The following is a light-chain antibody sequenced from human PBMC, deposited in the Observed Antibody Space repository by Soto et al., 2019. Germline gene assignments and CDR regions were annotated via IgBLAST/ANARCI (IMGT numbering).Light chain of an antibody. CDR3: QQYNSYPWT. CDR2: KAS. CDR1: QSISSW. V-gene: IGKV1-5*03. J-gene: IGKJ1*01. Sequence: DIQMTQSPSTLSASVGDRVTITCRASQSISSWLAWYQQKPGKAPKLLIYKASSLESGVTSRFSGSGSGTEFTLTISSLQPDDFATYYCQQYNSYPWTFGQGTKVEIK.